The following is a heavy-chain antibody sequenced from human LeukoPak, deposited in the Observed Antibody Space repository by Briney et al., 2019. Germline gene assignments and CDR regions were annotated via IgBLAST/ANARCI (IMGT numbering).Heavy chain of an antibody. J-gene: IGHJ4*02. CDR1: GFTFNSYA. D-gene: IGHD3-10*01. V-gene: IGHV3-23*01. CDR2: ISGSGGST. CDR3: ANALTIGYFDY. Sequence: GGSLRLSCAASGFTFNSYAMSWVRQAPGKGLAWVSAISGSGGSTYYADSVKGRFTISRDKSKNTLYLQMNSLRAEDTAVYYCANALTIGYFDYWGQGTLVTVSS.